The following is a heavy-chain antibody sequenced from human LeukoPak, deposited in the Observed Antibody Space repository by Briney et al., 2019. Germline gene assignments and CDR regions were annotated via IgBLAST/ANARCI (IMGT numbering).Heavy chain of an antibody. Sequence: GGSLGLSCAASGFTFSSYGMHWVRQAPGKGLEWVAFIRYDGSNKYYADSVKGRFTISRDNSKNTLYLQMNSLRAEDTAVYYCAKVLGYCSSTSCYYDYWGQGTLVTVSS. D-gene: IGHD2-2*01. J-gene: IGHJ4*02. CDR1: GFTFSSYG. CDR2: IRYDGSNK. CDR3: AKVLGYCSSTSCYYDY. V-gene: IGHV3-30*02.